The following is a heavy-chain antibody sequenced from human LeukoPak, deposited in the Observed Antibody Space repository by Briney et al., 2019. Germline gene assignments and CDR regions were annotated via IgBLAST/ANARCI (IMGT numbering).Heavy chain of an antibody. CDR1: GYTFTSYY. CDR3: ARDGSAVYYDSSGLSGAFDI. CDR2: INPSGGST. V-gene: IGHV1-46*01. J-gene: IGHJ3*02. D-gene: IGHD3-22*01. Sequence: ASVKVSCKASGYTFTSYYMHWVRQAPGQGLEWMGIINPSGGSTSYAQKFQGRVTITRDTSASTAYMELSSLRSEDTAVYYCARDGSAVYYDSSGLSGAFDIWGQGTMVTVSS.